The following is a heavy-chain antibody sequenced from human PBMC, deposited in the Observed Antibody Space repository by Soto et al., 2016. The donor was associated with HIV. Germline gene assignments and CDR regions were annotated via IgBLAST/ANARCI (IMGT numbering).Heavy chain of an antibody. J-gene: IGHJ6*03. Sequence: VQLVESGGGVIQPGRSLRLSCVASGFTFSNYAINWVRQAPGKGLEWVALIWYDGSNKYYVDSVKGRFTISRDNSKNTLYLQMNSLRTEDTAMYYCAKGAHAYYYYMDVWGKGTNGHRLL. CDR3: AKGAHAYYYYMDV. D-gene: IGHD3-10*01. CDR1: GFTFSNYA. CDR2: IWYDGSNK. V-gene: IGHV3-33*06.